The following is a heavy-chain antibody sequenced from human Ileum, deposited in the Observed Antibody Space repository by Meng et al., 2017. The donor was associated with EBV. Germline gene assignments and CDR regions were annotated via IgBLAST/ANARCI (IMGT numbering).Heavy chain of an antibody. V-gene: IGHV4-34*01. J-gene: IGHJ4*02. Sequence: LQSSGEGVLQRSYTLFLCSAFCWRSFSGYYCCCTPPSPKEVLWVIGEINHSGSTNYAPSLKGRVTISVDTSKNQFSLKLSSVTAADTAVYYCARGLAQGRGGLVHWGQGTLVTVSS. CDR3: ARGLAQGRGGLVH. CDR1: WRSFSGYY. D-gene: IGHD3-10*01. CDR2: INHSGST.